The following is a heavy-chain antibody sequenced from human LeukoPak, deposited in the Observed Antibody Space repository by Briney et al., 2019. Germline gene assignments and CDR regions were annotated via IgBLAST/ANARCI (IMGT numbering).Heavy chain of an antibody. J-gene: IGHJ4*02. D-gene: IGHD3-9*01. CDR1: GYTFTGYY. Sequence: GAPVKVSCKASGYTFTGYYMHWVRQAPGQGLEWMGWINPNSGGTNYAQKFQGRVTMTRDTSISTAYMELSRLRSDDTAVYYCARARSDILTGHPFDYWGQGTLVTVSS. V-gene: IGHV1-2*02. CDR3: ARARSDILTGHPFDY. CDR2: INPNSGGT.